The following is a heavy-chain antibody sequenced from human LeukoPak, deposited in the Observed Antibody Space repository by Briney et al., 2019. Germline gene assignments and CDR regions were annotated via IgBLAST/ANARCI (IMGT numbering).Heavy chain of an antibody. CDR1: GGSIGSYY. V-gene: IGHV4-4*07. CDR2: IYTSGST. CDR3: ARDLEYSSSVRRYYYYYMDV. J-gene: IGHJ6*03. D-gene: IGHD6-6*01. Sequence: KPSETLSLTCTVSGGSIGSYYWSWIRQPAGKGLEWIGRIYTSGSTNYNPSLKSRVTISVDKSKNQFSLKLSSVTAADTAVYYCARDLEYSSSVRRYYYYYMDVWGKGTTVTVSS.